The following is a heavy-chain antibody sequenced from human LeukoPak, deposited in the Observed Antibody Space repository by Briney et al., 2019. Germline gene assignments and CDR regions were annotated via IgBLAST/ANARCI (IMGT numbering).Heavy chain of an antibody. CDR1: GGTFSSYA. Sequence: SVKVSCKASGGTFSSYAISWVRQAPGQGLEWMGGIIPIFGTANYAQKFQGRVTITADESTSTAYMELSSLRSEDTAVYYCARFYPSHRDAFDIWGQGTMVAVSS. V-gene: IGHV1-69*13. D-gene: IGHD2/OR15-2a*01. CDR3: ARFYPSHRDAFDI. CDR2: IIPIFGTA. J-gene: IGHJ3*02.